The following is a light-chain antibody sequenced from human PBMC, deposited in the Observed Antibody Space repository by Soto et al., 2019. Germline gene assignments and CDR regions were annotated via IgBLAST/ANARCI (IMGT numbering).Light chain of an antibody. CDR1: QSVSSN. CDR3: QQYNNWPPGT. V-gene: IGKV3-15*01. J-gene: IGKJ2*01. CDR2: GAS. Sequence: EIVMTQSPATLSVSPGERATLSCRASQSVSSNLAWYQQKPGQAPRRLIYGASTRATGIPARFSGSGSGTESTPTISSLQSEDFAVYYCQQYNNWPPGTFGQWTKLEIK.